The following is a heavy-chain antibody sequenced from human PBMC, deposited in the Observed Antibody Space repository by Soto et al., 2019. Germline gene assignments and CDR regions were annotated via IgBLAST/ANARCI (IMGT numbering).Heavy chain of an antibody. CDR3: ARGSDYGSWSGYYKPEGDYGMDV. CDR1: GSTCSQCS. Sequence: GVYLRSWYGACGSTCSQCSMRCARWPPGKWLEWVANIKQDGSEKYYVDSVKGRFTISRDNAKNSLYLQMNSLRVEDTAVYYCARGSDYGSWSGYYKPEGDYGMDVWR. D-gene: IGHD3-3*01. CDR2: IKQDGSEK. V-gene: IGHV3-7*05. J-gene: IGHJ6*02.